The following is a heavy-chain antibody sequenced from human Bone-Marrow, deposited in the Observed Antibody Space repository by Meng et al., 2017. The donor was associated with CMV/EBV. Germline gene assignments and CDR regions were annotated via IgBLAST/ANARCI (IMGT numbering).Heavy chain of an antibody. J-gene: IGHJ6*02. CDR1: GGTFSSYA. CDR2: IIPIFGTA. CDR3: ARGITIFVVVSYYYYGMDV. V-gene: IGHV1-69*05. Sequence: SVKVSCKASGGTFSSYAISWVRQAPGQGLEWMGGIIPIFGTANYAQKFQGRVTITTDESTSTAYMELSSLRSEDTAVYYCARGITIFVVVSYYYYGMDVWGQGTTVTVSS. D-gene: IGHD3-3*01.